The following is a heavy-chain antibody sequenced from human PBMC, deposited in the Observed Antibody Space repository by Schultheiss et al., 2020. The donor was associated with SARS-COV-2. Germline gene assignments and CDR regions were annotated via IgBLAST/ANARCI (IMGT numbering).Heavy chain of an antibody. J-gene: IGHJ3*02. D-gene: IGHD2-21*02. CDR1: GGSISSYY. Sequence: SETLSLTCTVSGGSISSYYWSWIRQPAGKGLEWIGRIYTSGSTYYNPSLKSRVTISVDTSKNQFSLKLSSVTAADTAVYYCARGGVVVVTAKEHDAFDIWGQGTMVTVAS. CDR2: IYTSGST. CDR3: ARGGVVVVTAKEHDAFDI. V-gene: IGHV4-4*07.